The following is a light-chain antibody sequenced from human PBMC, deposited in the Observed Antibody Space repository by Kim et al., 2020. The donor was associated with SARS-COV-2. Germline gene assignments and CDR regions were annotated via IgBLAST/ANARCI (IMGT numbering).Light chain of an antibody. CDR2: GNN. J-gene: IGLJ1*01. CDR1: SSNIGGYY. V-gene: IGLV1-47*02. CDR3: AAWDDSLSGNYV. Sequence: QSVLTQPPSASGTPGQRVTISCSGSSSNIGGYYVYWYQQLPGAAPKLLIYGNNQRPSGVPDRFSGSKSGTSASLAISGLRSEDEAGYYCAAWDDSLSGNYVFGTGTKVTVL.